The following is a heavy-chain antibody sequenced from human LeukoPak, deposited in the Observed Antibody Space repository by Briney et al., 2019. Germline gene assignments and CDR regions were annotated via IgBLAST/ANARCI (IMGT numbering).Heavy chain of an antibody. CDR1: GGSISSSSYY. CDR3: ARHGRDDAFDI. V-gene: IGHV4-39*01. J-gene: IGHJ3*02. CDR2: IYYSGST. Sequence: SETLSLTCTVSGGSISSSSYYWGWIRQPPGKGLEWIGSIYYSGSTYYNPSLKSRVTISVDTSKNQFSLKLSSGTAADTAVYYCARHGRDDAFDIWGQGTMVTVSS.